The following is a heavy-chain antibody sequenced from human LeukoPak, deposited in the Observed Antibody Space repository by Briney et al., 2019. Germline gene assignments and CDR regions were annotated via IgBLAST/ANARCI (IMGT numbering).Heavy chain of an antibody. V-gene: IGHV3-66*01. CDR1: GFTVSSNY. J-gene: IGHJ4*02. Sequence: GGSLRLSCAASGFTVSSNYMSWVRQAPGKGLEWVSVIYSGGSTYYADSVKGRFTISRDNSKNTLYLQMNSLRAEDTAVYYCARGYGDYEPRFDYWGQGTLVTVSS. D-gene: IGHD4-17*01. CDR2: IYSGGST. CDR3: ARGYGDYEPRFDY.